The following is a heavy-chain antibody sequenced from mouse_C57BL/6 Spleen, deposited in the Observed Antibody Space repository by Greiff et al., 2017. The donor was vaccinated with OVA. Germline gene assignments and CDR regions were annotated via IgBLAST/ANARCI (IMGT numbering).Heavy chain of an antibody. Sequence: QLQQPGAELVKPGASVKMSCKASGYTFTSYWITRVKQRPGQGLEWIGDIYPGSGSTNYNEKFKSKATLTVDTSSSTAYKQLSSLTSDDSAVYYCARRGYSNYEAWFAYWGQGTLVTVSA. CDR3: ARRGYSNYEAWFAY. J-gene: IGHJ3*01. D-gene: IGHD2-5*01. CDR1: GYTFTSYW. V-gene: IGHV1-55*01. CDR2: IYPGSGST.